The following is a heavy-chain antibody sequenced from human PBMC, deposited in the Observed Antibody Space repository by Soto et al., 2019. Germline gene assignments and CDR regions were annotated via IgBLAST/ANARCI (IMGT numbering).Heavy chain of an antibody. CDR1: GGSFSGYY. CDR3: ARGGGKADAFDI. D-gene: IGHD3-16*01. Sequence: QVQLQQWGAGLLKPSETLSLTCAVYGGSFSGYYWSWIRQPPGKGLEWIGEINHSGNTNYNPSLKSRVTISVDTSKNQFSLKLSSVTAADTAVYYCARGGGKADAFDIWGQGTMVTVSS. J-gene: IGHJ3*02. CDR2: INHSGNT. V-gene: IGHV4-34*01.